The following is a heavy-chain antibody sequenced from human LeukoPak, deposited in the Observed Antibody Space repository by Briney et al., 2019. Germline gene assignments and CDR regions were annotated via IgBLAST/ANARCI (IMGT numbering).Heavy chain of an antibody. CDR3: ARGPSDYYYGMDV. V-gene: IGHV4-31*03. CDR1: GGSISSGGYY. Sequence: TLSLTCTVSGGSISSGGYYWGWIRQHPGKGLEWSGYIYYSGSTYYNPSLKSRVTISVDTSKNQFSLKLSSVTAADTAVYYCARGPSDYYYGMDVWGKGTTVTVSS. J-gene: IGHJ6*04. CDR2: IYYSGST.